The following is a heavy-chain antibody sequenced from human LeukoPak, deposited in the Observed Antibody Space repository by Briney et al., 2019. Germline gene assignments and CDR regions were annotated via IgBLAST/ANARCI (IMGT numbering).Heavy chain of an antibody. CDR3: ARGTWSSSIDY. CDR1: GGSISSGYYY. J-gene: IGHJ4*02. CDR2: IYYGGT. V-gene: IGHV4-30-4*01. D-gene: IGHD6-6*01. Sequence: PSQTLSLTCTVSGGSISSGYYYWSWIRQPPGKGLEYIGYIYYGGTYYNPSLKSRVTISVDTSKNRFSLKLSSETAADTAVYYCARGTWSSSIDYWGQGTLVTVSS.